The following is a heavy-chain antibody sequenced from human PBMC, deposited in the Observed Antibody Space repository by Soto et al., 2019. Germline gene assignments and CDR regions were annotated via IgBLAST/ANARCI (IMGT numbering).Heavy chain of an antibody. CDR3: AREGGQLVRFDY. Sequence: QVLLQQWGAGLLKPSETLSLTCAVYGGSFSGYYWTWIRQPPGKGLEWIGEINHSGSTNYNPSLKSRVTISVDTSKNQFSLKLSSVTAADTAVYFCAREGGQLVRFDYWGPGTLVTVSS. D-gene: IGHD6-6*01. V-gene: IGHV4-34*01. CDR1: GGSFSGYY. CDR2: INHSGST. J-gene: IGHJ4*02.